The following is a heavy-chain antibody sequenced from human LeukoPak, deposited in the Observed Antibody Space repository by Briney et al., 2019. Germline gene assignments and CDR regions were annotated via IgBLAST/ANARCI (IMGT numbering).Heavy chain of an antibody. J-gene: IGHJ4*02. Sequence: SETLSLTCTVSGGSISSGGYYWSWIRQHPGKGLEWIGYIYYSGSTYYNPSLKSRVTISVDTSKNQFSLKLSSVTAADTAVYYCARSDRNLKQWQHLDYWGQGTLVTVSS. CDR3: ARSDRNLKQWQHLDY. V-gene: IGHV4-31*03. CDR2: IYYSGST. CDR1: GGSISSGGYY. D-gene: IGHD6-19*01.